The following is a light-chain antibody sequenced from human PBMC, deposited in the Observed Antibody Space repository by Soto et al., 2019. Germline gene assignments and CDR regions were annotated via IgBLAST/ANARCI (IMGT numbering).Light chain of an antibody. V-gene: IGLV1-44*01. CDR3: AAWDDSLNAWV. J-gene: IGLJ3*02. CDR1: RSNVGRNS. Sequence: QSVVTQPPSASQTPGPRVTISCSGSRSNVGRNSVSWYQHVPGTAPKLLIYSHDQRPSGVPDRISASRSGTAASLAISGLRAEDEAFYYCAAWDDSLNAWVFGGGTKRTV. CDR2: SHD.